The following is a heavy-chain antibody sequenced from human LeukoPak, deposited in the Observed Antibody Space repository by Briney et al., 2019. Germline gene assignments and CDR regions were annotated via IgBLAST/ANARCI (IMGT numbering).Heavy chain of an antibody. CDR1: GVSISSYY. J-gene: IGHJ4*02. V-gene: IGHV4-59*01. D-gene: IGHD6-19*01. CDR3: ASSGYSSGWGY. Sequence: SETLSLTCTVSGVSISSYYWSWIRQPPGKGLEWIGYIYYSGSTNYNPSLKSRVTISADTSKNQFSLKLSSVTAADTAVYYCASSGYSSGWGYWGQGTLVTVSS. CDR2: IYYSGST.